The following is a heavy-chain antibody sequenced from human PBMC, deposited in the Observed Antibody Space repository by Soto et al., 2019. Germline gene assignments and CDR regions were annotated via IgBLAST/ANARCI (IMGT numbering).Heavy chain of an antibody. V-gene: IGHV1-2*04. CDR2: INPNSGGT. CDR3: ARDTGELLDYYGMDV. D-gene: IGHD1-26*01. Sequence: QVQLVQSGAEVKKPGASVKVSCKASGYTFTGYYMHWVRQAPGQGLEWMGWINPNSGGTNYAQKFQGWVTMTRDTSISRAYMERSRLRSDDTAGYYCARDTGELLDYYGMDVWGQGTTVTVSS. CDR1: GYTFTGYY. J-gene: IGHJ6*02.